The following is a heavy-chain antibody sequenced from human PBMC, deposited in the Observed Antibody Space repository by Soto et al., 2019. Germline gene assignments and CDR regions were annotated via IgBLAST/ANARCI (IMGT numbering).Heavy chain of an antibody. V-gene: IGHV2-5*02. CDR3: AHHPYYGLAPYSFDY. D-gene: IGHD3-10*01. CDR2: SYWDDDK. Sequence: QITLKESGPTLVKPTQTLTLTCTFSGFSLSTSGVGVGWIRQPPGKALEWLAVSYWDDDKRSSSSLKSRLTITKDTSKNQVVLTMTNMDPVDTATYYCAHHPYYGLAPYSFDYWGQGILVTVSS. CDR1: GFSLSTSGVG. J-gene: IGHJ4*02.